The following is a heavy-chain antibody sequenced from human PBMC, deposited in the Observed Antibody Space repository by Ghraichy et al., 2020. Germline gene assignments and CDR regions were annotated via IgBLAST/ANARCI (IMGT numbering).Heavy chain of an antibody. Sequence: SETLSLTCTVSGGSIISGDHYWSWIRQPPGKGLEWIGYIYYSGNTYYNPSLKSRVTMSVDTSKNQFSLRLSSVTAADTAVFYCARESIIWSGSHRGVDVWGRGTTVTVSS. CDR1: GGSIISGDHY. D-gene: IGHD3-3*01. CDR3: ARESIIWSGSHRGVDV. V-gene: IGHV4-30-4*01. J-gene: IGHJ6*02. CDR2: IYYSGNT.